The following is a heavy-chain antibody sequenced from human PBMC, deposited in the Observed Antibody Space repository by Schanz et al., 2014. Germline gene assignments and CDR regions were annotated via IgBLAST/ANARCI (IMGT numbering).Heavy chain of an antibody. V-gene: IGHV4-59*08. D-gene: IGHD6-19*01. CDR3: ARQYSGWSRFDP. J-gene: IGHJ5*02. Sequence: QVQLQESGPGLVKPSETLSLTCSVSGGSIRTYFWAWIRQPPGKGLEWIGFIYYSGSTNYNPSLKSRAPKPVEMPKNHFARTLTSVTAADTGVYYCARQYSGWSRFDPWGQGIRVTVSS. CDR1: GGSIRTYF. CDR2: IYYSGST.